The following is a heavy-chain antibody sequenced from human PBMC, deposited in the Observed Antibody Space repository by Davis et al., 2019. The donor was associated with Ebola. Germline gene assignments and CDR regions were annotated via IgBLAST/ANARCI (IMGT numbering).Heavy chain of an antibody. J-gene: IGHJ6*02. CDR1: GITFTRYW. CDR3: ARGEMATIDYYYYGMDV. Sequence: GESLKISCAAPGITFTRYWMHWVRQVPGKGLVWLSRINSDGSSTIYADSVRGRFTISRDNAKNTLYLQMNSLRAEDTAVYYCARGEMATIDYYYYGMDVWGQGTTVTVSS. V-gene: IGHV3-74*01. D-gene: IGHD5-24*01. CDR2: INSDGSST.